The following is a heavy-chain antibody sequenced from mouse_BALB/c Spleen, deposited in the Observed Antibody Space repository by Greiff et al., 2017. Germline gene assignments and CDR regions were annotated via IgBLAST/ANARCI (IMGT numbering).Heavy chain of an antibody. J-gene: IGHJ4*01. D-gene: IGHD3-3*01. CDR2: ISSGGST. V-gene: IGHV5-6-5*01. CDR3: SRALRGMDY. Sequence: EVQRVESGGGLVKPGGSLKLSCAASGFTFSSYAMSWVRQTPEKRLEWVASISSGGSTYYPDSVKGRFTISRDNARNILYLQMSSLRSEDTAMYYCSRALRGMDYWGQGTSVTVSS. CDR1: GFTFSSYA.